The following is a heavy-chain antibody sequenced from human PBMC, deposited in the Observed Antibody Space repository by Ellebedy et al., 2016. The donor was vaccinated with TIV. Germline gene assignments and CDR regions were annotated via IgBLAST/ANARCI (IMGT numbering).Heavy chain of an antibody. D-gene: IGHD1-26*01. CDR1: GFTFSHHW. CDR3: VRDVWVSAEGSRFDP. V-gene: IGHV3-74*01. J-gene: IGHJ5*02. Sequence: PGGSLRLSCSGSGFTFSHHWIHWVRQAPGKGLVWVSRIDNDGSGTVYADTVKGRFTISRDNAKNTVYLQMNSLRDEDAAKYYCVRDVWVSAEGSRFDPWGQGTLVTVSS. CDR2: IDNDGSGT.